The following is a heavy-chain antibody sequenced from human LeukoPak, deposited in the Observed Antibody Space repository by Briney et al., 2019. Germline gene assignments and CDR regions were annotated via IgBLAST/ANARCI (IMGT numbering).Heavy chain of an antibody. CDR3: ARAPITSPLYFDY. J-gene: IGHJ4*02. Sequence: PSETLSLTCTVSGGSISSYYWSWIRQPPGKGLEWVSGINWSGGSTGYADPLRGRFTISRDNAKNSLYLQMDSLRAEDTALYYCARAPITSPLYFDYWGQGTLVTVSS. D-gene: IGHD2-2*01. CDR1: GGSISSYY. CDR2: INWSGGST. V-gene: IGHV3-20*04.